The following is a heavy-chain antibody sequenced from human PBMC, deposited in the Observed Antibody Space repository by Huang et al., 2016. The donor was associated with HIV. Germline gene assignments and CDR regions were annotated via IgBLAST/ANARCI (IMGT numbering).Heavy chain of an antibody. Sequence: QVQLQESGQGLVKPSDTLSLTCIVSGDSVDSSYSYWGWVRQPPVKGLEWMGSIYSTGNTYYITYLTSRTTISVDTYKNHFSLELKTLPAADTAVYYCSRGPSTPATELWGQGTMVTVSS. V-gene: IGHV4-39*02. CDR2: IYSTGNT. CDR1: GDSVDSSYSY. J-gene: IGHJ3*01. D-gene: IGHD1-1*01. CDR3: SRGPSTPATEL.